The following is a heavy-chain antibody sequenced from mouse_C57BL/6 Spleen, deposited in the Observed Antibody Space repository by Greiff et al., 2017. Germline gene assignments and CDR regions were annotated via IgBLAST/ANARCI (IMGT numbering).Heavy chain of an antibody. CDR3: ARESPTAQARAMDY. CDR1: GFTFSSYG. V-gene: IGHV5-6*01. CDR2: ISSGGSYT. J-gene: IGHJ4*01. D-gene: IGHD3-2*02. Sequence: EVKLMESGGDLVKPGGSLKLSCAASGFTFSSYGMSWVRQTPDKRLEWVATISSGGSYTYYPESVKGRFTISRDNAKNTLYLQMSSLKSEDTAMYYCARESPTAQARAMDYWGQGTSVTVSS.